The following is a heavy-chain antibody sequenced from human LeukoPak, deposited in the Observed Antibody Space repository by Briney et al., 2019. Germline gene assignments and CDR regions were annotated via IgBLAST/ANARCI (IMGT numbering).Heavy chain of an antibody. J-gene: IGHJ4*02. CDR1: GFTFSHYA. CDR3: AREISSGTDS. V-gene: IGHV3-30-3*01. CDR2: ISYDGSHL. D-gene: IGHD3-3*01. Sequence: GGSLRLSCAASGFTFSHYAMHWVRQAPGKGLEWVALISYDGSHLYYADSVKGRFTISRDNSKNTLYLQLNSLKAEDTALYYCAREISSGTDSWGQGTLVTVSS.